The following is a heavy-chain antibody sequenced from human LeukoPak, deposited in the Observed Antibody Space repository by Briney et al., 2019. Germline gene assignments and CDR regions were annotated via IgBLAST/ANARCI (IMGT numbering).Heavy chain of an antibody. D-gene: IGHD3-22*01. CDR2: IYPGDSDT. Sequence: EESLKISCKGSGYSFTSYWIGWVRQMPGKGLEWMGIIYPGDSDTRYSPSFQGQVSISADKSITTGYLQWRSLKASDTAMYYCARQRSTAYYDSSGLPYDAFDIWGQGTMVTASS. V-gene: IGHV5-51*01. CDR3: ARQRSTAYYDSSGLPYDAFDI. J-gene: IGHJ3*02. CDR1: GYSFTSYW.